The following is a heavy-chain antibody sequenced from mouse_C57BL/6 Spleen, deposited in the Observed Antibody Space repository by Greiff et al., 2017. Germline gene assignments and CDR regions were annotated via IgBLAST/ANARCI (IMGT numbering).Heavy chain of an antibody. D-gene: IGHD2-5*01. CDR1: GYTFTDYY. V-gene: IGHV1-19*01. CDR2: INPYNGGT. J-gene: IGHJ4*01. Sequence: EVQLQQSGPVLVKPGASVKMSCKASGYTFTDYYMHWVKQSHGKSLEWIGVINPYNGGTSYNQKFKGKATLTVDTSSSTAYMELNSLTSEDSAVYYCARGRACYSNHDDMDYWGQGTSVTVSS. CDR3: ARGRACYSNHDDMDY.